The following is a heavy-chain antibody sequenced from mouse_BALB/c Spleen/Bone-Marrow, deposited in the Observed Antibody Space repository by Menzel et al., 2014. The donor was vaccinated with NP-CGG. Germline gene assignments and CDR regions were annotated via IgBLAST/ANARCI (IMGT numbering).Heavy chain of an antibody. CDR1: GITFSSFG. Sequence: EVKLQESGGGLVQPGGSRKLSCAASGITFSSFGMHWVRQAPEKGLEWVAYISSGSSTIYYADTVKGRFTISSDNPKNTLFLQMTRLRSEVTAIYYCARGYGYALDYWGQGTPVTVSS. J-gene: IGHJ4*01. CDR3: ARGYGYALDY. CDR2: ISSGSSTI. V-gene: IGHV5-17*02. D-gene: IGHD1-1*01.